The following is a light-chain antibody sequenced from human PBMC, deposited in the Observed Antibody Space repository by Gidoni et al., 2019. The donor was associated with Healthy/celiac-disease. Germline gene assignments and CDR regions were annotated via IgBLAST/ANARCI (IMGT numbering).Light chain of an antibody. CDR1: QSIRSY. CDR3: QQCYSTPPIT. V-gene: IGKV1-39*01. J-gene: IGKJ5*01. CDR2: AAS. Sequence: DIQMTQSPSSLSASVGDRVNITCRASQSIRSYLNWYQQKPGKAPKLLIYAASSLQSGVPSRFSGIGSGTYFTLTISSLQPEDFATYYFQQCYSTPPITFGQGTRLEIK.